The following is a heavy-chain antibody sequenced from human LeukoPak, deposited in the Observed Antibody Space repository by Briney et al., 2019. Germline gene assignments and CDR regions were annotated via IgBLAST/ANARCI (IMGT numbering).Heavy chain of an antibody. V-gene: IGHV4-59*11. Sequence: PSETLSLTCTVSGDSITNQCWSWIRQPPGKGLECIAYIPYCGGTKYNPSLRSRVTISQDTSKNQFSLELSSVTAADTAIYYCARDRAYANSGGYAFDVWGPGTMVTVSS. CDR1: GDSITNQC. D-gene: IGHD2-2*01. CDR3: ARDRAYANSGGYAFDV. CDR2: IPYCGGT. J-gene: IGHJ3*01.